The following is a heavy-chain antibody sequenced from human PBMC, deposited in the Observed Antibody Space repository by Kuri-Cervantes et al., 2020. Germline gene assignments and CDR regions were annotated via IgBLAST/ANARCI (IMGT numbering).Heavy chain of an antibody. D-gene: IGHD4-11*01. Sequence: ASVKVSCKASGYTFTGYYMHWVRQAPGQGLEWMGWINPNSGGTNYAQKLHGRVTMTTDTSTSTAYMELRRLRSDDTAVYYCAREQTTGYFDYWGQGTLVTVSS. CDR1: GYTFTGYY. J-gene: IGHJ4*02. CDR3: AREQTTGYFDY. V-gene: IGHV1-2*02. CDR2: INPNSGGT.